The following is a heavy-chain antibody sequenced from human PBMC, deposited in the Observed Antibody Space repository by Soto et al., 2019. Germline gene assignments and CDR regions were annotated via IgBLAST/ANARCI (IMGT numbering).Heavy chain of an antibody. J-gene: IGHJ4*02. D-gene: IGHD3-16*02. Sequence: QVQLQQWGAGLLKPSETLSLTCAVYGGSFSGYYWSWIRQPPGKGLEWIGEINHSGSTNYNPSLKGRVTISVDTSKNQFSLKLSSVTAADRAVYYCARLQGGGDYIWGSYRSLYFDYWGQGTLVTVSS. CDR3: ARLQGGGDYIWGSYRSLYFDY. V-gene: IGHV4-34*01. CDR2: INHSGST. CDR1: GGSFSGYY.